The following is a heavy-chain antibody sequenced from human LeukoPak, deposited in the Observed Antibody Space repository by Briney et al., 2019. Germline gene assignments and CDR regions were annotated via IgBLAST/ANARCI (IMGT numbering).Heavy chain of an antibody. V-gene: IGHV4-59*01. Sequence: SETLSLTCAVYGGSISSYFWSWIRQPPGKGLEWIGYIYYSGSTNYNPSLKSRVTISVDTSKNQFSLKLSSVTAADTAVYYCARDVGYNWNDGGWFDPWGQGTLVTVSS. CDR2: IYYSGST. J-gene: IGHJ5*02. D-gene: IGHD1-1*01. CDR3: ARDVGYNWNDGGWFDP. CDR1: GGSISSYF.